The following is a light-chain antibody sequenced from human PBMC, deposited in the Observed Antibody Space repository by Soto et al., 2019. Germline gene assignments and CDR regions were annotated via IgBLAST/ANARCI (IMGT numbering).Light chain of an antibody. V-gene: IGKV3-15*01. CDR2: GAS. J-gene: IGKJ1*01. CDR1: QSVSSN. Sequence: DILMTQSPSSLSLYPGERATLSCRASQSVSSNLAWYQQKPGRTPRLLIYGASTRATDIPARFSGSGSGTEFTLTISSLQSEDSAIYYCQQYNNWPPKTFGQGTKVDIK. CDR3: QQYNNWPPKT.